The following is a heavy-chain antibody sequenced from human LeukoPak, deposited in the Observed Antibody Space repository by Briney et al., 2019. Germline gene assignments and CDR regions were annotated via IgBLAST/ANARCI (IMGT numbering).Heavy chain of an antibody. V-gene: IGHV4-59*12. Sequence: PSETLSLTCTVSGGSISSYYWNWIRQPPGKGLEWIGYIYYSGSTNYNPSLKSRVSMSVDTSKNQFSLKLTSVTAADTAVYYCARGFFIAVAGTTQTPFDYWGQGTLVTVSS. CDR3: ARGFFIAVAGTTQTPFDY. J-gene: IGHJ4*02. CDR1: GGSISSYY. D-gene: IGHD6-19*01. CDR2: IYYSGST.